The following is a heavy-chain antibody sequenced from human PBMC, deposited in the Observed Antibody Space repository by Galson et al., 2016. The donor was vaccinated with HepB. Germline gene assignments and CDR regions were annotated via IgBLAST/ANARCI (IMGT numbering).Heavy chain of an antibody. CDR1: LDTISITGYF. Sequence: TLSLTCTVSLDTISITGYFWSWIRQLPGGGLEWIGYISHSGSVYLNPSLKSRTVISVDTSKNQFSLDGRSVTAADTAVYCCARYGSWTGFDYWGRGTLVTVSS. J-gene: IGHJ4*02. D-gene: IGHD6-13*01. V-gene: IGHV4-31*03. CDR2: ISHSGSV. CDR3: ARYGSWTGFDY.